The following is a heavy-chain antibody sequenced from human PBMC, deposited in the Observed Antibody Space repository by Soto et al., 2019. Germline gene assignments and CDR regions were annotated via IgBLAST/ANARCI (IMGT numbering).Heavy chain of an antibody. CDR2: ISYDGSNK. CDR3: AKSHIDYGMDV. J-gene: IGHJ6*02. V-gene: IGHV3-30*18. CDR1: GFTFSSYG. Sequence: PGGSLRLSCAASGFTFSSYGMHWVRQAPGKGLGWVAVISYDGSNKYYADSVKGRFTISRDNSKNTLYLQMNSLRAEDTAVYYCAKSHIDYGMDVWGQGTTVTVSS.